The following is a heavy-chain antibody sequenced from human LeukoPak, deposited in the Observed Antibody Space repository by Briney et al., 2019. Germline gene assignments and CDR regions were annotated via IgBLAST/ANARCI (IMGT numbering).Heavy chain of an antibody. CDR2: VIPIFGTA. D-gene: IGHD1-26*01. CDR1: GGTFSSYA. Sequence: SVKVSCKASGGTFSSYAISWVRQAPGQGLEWMGGVIPIFGTANYAQKFQGRVTITADESTSTAYVELSSLRSEDTAVYYCARVMEYSGSYSPDAFDIWGQGTMVTVSS. J-gene: IGHJ3*02. CDR3: ARVMEYSGSYSPDAFDI. V-gene: IGHV1-69*13.